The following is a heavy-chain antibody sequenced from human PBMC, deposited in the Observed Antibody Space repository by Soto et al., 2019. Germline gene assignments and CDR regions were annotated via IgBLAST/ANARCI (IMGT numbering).Heavy chain of an antibody. CDR1: GFTFSSYA. J-gene: IGHJ6*02. Sequence: EVQLVESGGGLVQPGGSLRLSCAASGFTFSSYAMKWVRQAPGKGLEWVSLIGESGTPTYYADSVKGRFTISRDNSGNTLFLEMYSLRAEDTAVYYCARHIPGVRYYGMDVWGQGTTVTVSS. CDR3: ARHIPGVRYYGMDV. CDR2: IGESGTPT. V-gene: IGHV3-23*04. D-gene: IGHD2-2*01.